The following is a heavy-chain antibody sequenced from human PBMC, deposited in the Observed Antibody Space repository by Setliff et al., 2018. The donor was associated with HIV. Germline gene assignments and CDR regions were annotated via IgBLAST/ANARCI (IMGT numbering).Heavy chain of an antibody. CDR1: GGSIGTTTHY. Sequence: PSETLSLTCAVSGGSIGTTTHYWGWIRQPPGKGLEWIGSIYYHGSTYYNPSLKSRVTIDTSKNQFSLQLTSVTAADTAVYYCVNPSGAMGDFDSWGQGTLVTVSS. CDR2: IYYHGST. V-gene: IGHV4-39*01. J-gene: IGHJ4*02. D-gene: IGHD3-16*01. CDR3: VNPSGAMGDFDS.